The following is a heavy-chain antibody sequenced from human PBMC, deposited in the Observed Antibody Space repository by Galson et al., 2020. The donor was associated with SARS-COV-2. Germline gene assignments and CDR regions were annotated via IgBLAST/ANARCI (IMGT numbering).Heavy chain of an antibody. D-gene: IGHD3-9*01. V-gene: IGHV4-39*01. CDR1: GGSISSSSYY. CDR2: IYYKGST. Sequence: ASETLSLTGTVSGGSISSSSYYYWGWIRQPPRKGLEWIGRIYYKGSTHYNPSLKSRVTITVDTSKNQFSLRLNSVTAADTAFYYCARQDGLQYYDWLFNDWGQGTLVTVSS. CDR3: ARQDGLQYYDWLFND. J-gene: IGHJ4*02.